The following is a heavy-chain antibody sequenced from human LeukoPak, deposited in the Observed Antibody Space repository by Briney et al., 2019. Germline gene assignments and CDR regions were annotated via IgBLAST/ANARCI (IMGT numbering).Heavy chain of an antibody. D-gene: IGHD3-9*01. CDR3: ARLFGPTLHYDILTTPPNWFDP. CDR2: IYYSGST. V-gene: IGHV4-59*08. J-gene: IGHJ5*02. CDR1: GGSISSYY. Sequence: SETLSLTCTVSGGSISSYYWCWIRQPPGKGLEWIGYIYYSGSTNYNPSLKSRVTISVDTSKNQFSLKLSSVTAADTAVYYCARLFGPTLHYDILTTPPNWFDPWGQGTLVTVSS.